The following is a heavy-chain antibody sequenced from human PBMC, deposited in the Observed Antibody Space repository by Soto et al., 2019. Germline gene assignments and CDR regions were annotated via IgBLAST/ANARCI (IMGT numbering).Heavy chain of an antibody. CDR2: ISSTSTYI. CDR1: GFTFSSSS. Sequence: GGSLRLSCAASGFTFSSSSMNWVRQAPGKGLEWVSFISSTSTYIYYADSVKGRFTISRNNAKNSLYLQMNSLRAEDTAVYYCARSIVVGTNWFDPWGQGTLVTVSS. D-gene: IGHD2-2*01. CDR3: ARSIVVGTNWFDP. V-gene: IGHV3-21*01. J-gene: IGHJ5*02.